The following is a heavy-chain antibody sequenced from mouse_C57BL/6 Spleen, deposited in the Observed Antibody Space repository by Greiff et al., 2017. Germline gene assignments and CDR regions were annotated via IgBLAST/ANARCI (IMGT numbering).Heavy chain of an antibody. J-gene: IGHJ2*01. Sequence: QVQLQQSGPELVKPGASVKLSCKASGYTFTSYDINWVQQSPGQGLEWIGWIYPSDGSTKYNEKFKGKATLSVDTSSSTAYMELHSLTSEDTAVYFCAREGGLGTTVVANLDYLAQGTTLTVSS. CDR3: AREGGLGTTVVANLDY. CDR2: IYPSDGST. V-gene: IGHV1-85*01. CDR1: GYTFTSYD. D-gene: IGHD1-1*01.